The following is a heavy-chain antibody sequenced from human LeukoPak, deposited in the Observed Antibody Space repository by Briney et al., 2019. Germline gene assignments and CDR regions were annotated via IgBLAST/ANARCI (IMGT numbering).Heavy chain of an antibody. CDR3: ARQGDYGDYVHY. Sequence: SETLSLTCTVSGGSISSGGYYWSWIRQHPGKGLEWIGYIYYSGSTYYNPSLKSRVTISVDTSKNQFSLKLSSVTAADTAVYYCARQGDYGDYVHYWGQGTLVTVSS. D-gene: IGHD4-17*01. V-gene: IGHV4-31*03. CDR2: IYYSGST. CDR1: GGSISSGGYY. J-gene: IGHJ4*02.